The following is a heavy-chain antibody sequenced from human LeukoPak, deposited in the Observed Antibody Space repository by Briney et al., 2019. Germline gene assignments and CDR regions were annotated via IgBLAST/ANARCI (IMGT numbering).Heavy chain of an antibody. J-gene: IGHJ4*02. CDR3: AKMRRGWGLFDS. D-gene: IGHD6-19*01. V-gene: IGHV3-23*01. Sequence: PGGSLRLSCAASGFTFSSYAMSWVRQAPGKGLQWVSHISASGGAIYYADSVRGRFTVSRDNSMSAVYMQMNNLRPDDSAIYYCAKMRRGWGLFDSWGQGILVTVSS. CDR1: GFTFSSYA. CDR2: ISASGGAI.